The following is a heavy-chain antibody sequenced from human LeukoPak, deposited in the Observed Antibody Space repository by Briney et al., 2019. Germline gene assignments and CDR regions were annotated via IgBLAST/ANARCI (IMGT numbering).Heavy chain of an antibody. CDR2: TRYDGGNK. J-gene: IGHJ4*02. CDR3: AKDGPRRDGYNDH. V-gene: IGHV3-30*02. CDR1: GVTFSTYA. Sequence: GGSLRLSRAASGVTFSTYAMHWGREAPGKGVERGAFTRYDGGNKYHADSVKGRFTISRDNSKNTLYLQMNSLRPEDTAVYYCAKDGPRRDGYNDHWGQGTLVTVSS. D-gene: IGHD5-24*01.